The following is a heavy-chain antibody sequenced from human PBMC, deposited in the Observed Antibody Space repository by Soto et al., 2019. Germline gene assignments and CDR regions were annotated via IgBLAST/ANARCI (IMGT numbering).Heavy chain of an antibody. CDR1: GGTFSSYA. CDR2: IIPIFGTA. J-gene: IGHJ4*02. CDR3: ARAGASDYYDSSAYSEFDY. D-gene: IGHD3-22*01. V-gene: IGHV1-69*13. Sequence: GASVKVSCKASGGTFSSYAISWVRQAPGQGLEWMGGIIPIFGTANYAQKFQGRVTITADESTSTAYMELSSLRSEDTAVYYCARAGASDYYDSSAYSEFDYWGQGTLVTVSS.